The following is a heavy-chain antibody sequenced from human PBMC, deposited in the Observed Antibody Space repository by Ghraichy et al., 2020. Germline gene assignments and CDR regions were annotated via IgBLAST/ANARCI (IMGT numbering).Heavy chain of an antibody. CDR1: GFTFSSYA. CDR2: ISYDGSNE. CDR3: ARDGYELYGNYYFDY. Sequence: LSLTCAASGFTFSSYAMHWVRQAPGKGLEWVAVISYDGSNEFYADSVKGRFTISRDKSRNTLYLQMNSLRAEDTAVYYCARDGYELYGNYYFDYWGQGNLVTVSS. V-gene: IGHV3-30*04. J-gene: IGHJ4*02. D-gene: IGHD2/OR15-2a*01.